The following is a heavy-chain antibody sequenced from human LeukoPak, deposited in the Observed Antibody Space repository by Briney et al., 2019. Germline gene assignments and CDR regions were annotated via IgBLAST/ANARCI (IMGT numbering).Heavy chain of an antibody. CDR2: IKTKIHGGTT. Sequence: GGSLRLSCAASGLTFINAWMSWVRQAPGKGLEWVGRIKTKIHGGTTDYAAPVKGRFTISRDDSKNTLYLQMNSLKTEDTAVYYCATGLYYYDSSGSLGNWGQGTLVTVSS. CDR1: GLTFINAW. D-gene: IGHD3-22*01. J-gene: IGHJ4*02. CDR3: ATGLYYYDSSGSLGN. V-gene: IGHV3-15*01.